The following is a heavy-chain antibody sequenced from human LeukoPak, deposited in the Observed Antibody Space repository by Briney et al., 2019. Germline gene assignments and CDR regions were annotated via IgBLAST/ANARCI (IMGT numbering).Heavy chain of an antibody. D-gene: IGHD3-22*01. CDR2: IYYSGST. J-gene: IGHJ3*02. Sequence: SETLSLTCTVSGGSISSSSYYWGWIRQPPGKGLEWIGSIYYSGSTYYNPSLKSRVTISVDTSKNQFSLKLSSVTAADTAVYYCARHPTSPSYDSSGYFRPGAFDIWGQGTMVTVSS. CDR3: ARHPTSPSYDSSGYFRPGAFDI. V-gene: IGHV4-39*01. CDR1: GGSISSSSYY.